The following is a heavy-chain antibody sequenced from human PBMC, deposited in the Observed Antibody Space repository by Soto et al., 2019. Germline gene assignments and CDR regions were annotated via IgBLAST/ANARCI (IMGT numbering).Heavy chain of an antibody. CDR1: GFTFSSYW. V-gene: IGHV3-74*01. CDR2: IDSDGSMT. Sequence: GSLRLSCAASGFTFSSYWMHWVRQVPGKGMEWVSKIDSDGSMTDYADPVKGRFTISRDNAKNSLYLQMNSLRVEDTAVYHCASLSAPVDYWGQGTLVTVSS. CDR3: ASLSAPVDY. J-gene: IGHJ4*02. D-gene: IGHD2-2*01.